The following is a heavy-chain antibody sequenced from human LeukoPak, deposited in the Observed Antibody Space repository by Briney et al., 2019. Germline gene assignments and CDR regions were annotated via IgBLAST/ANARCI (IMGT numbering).Heavy chain of an antibody. CDR3: ARLNKPGWFDP. J-gene: IGHJ5*01. CDR1: GGSISNYY. V-gene: IGHV4-59*04. CDR2: IFYNGNT. D-gene: IGHD1-14*01. Sequence: SETLSLTCTVSGGSISNYYWNWIRQPPGKGLEWIANIFYNGNTYYNPSLKSRVTISVDTSKNQFSLRLTSVTATDTAVYYCARLNKPGWFDPWGQGTLVTVSS.